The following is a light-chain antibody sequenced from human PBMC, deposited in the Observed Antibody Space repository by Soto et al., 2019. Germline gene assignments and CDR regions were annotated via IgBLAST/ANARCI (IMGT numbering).Light chain of an antibody. CDR1: QSLNTD. CDR2: GAS. CDR3: QQYKRWPTIT. Sequence: LMRQSPGSLSVSPGEAATLSCRASQSLNTDLAWYQQKPCQAPRLLLYGASTRATGISTRFSGGGSGTEFTLTRSGLQSEDSAVYYCQQYKRWPTITFGQGTRLEIK. J-gene: IGKJ5*01. V-gene: IGKV3-15*01.